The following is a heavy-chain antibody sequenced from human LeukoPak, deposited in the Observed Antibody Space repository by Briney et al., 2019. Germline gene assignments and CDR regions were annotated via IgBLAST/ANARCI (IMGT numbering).Heavy chain of an antibody. V-gene: IGHV3-73*01. CDR1: GFTFSGSA. D-gene: IGHD2-15*01. CDR3: TTTPLGDY. CDR2: IRSKANSYAT. J-gene: IGHJ4*02. Sequence: GGSLKLSCAASGFTFSGSAMHWVRQASGKGLEWVGRIRSKANSYATAYAASVKGRFTISRDDSKNTAYLQMNSLKTEDTAVYYCTTTPLGDYWGQGTLVTVSS.